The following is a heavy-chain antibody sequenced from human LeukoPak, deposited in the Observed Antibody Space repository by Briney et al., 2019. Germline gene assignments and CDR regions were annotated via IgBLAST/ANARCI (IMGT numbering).Heavy chain of an antibody. J-gene: IGHJ4*02. CDR1: GYTFTSCD. D-gene: IGHD2-15*01. Sequence: ASVKVSCKASGYTFTSCDINWVRQATGQGLEWMGWMNPNSGNTGYAQKFQGRVTMTRNTSISTAYMELSSLRSEDTAVYYCARGRKRGGSCYFYYWGQGTLVTVSS. CDR2: MNPNSGNT. CDR3: ARGRKRGGSCYFYY. V-gene: IGHV1-8*01.